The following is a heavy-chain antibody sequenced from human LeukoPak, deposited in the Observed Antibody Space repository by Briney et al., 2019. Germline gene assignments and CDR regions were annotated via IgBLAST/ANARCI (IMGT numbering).Heavy chain of an antibody. D-gene: IGHD3-10*01. Sequence: GGSLRLSCAASGFTFSSYEMNWVRQAPGKGLEWVSYISSSGSTIYYADSVKGRFTISRDNAKNSLYLQMNSLRAEDTAVYYCAKEDTMVRGVIITGAFDIWGQGTMVTVSS. CDR3: AKEDTMVRGVIITGAFDI. CDR1: GFTFSSYE. CDR2: ISSSGSTI. J-gene: IGHJ3*02. V-gene: IGHV3-48*03.